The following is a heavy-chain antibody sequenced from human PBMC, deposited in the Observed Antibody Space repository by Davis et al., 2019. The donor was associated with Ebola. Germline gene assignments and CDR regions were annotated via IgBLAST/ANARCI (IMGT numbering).Heavy chain of an antibody. J-gene: IGHJ5*02. V-gene: IGHV3-30*04. CDR1: GFILSDYA. D-gene: IGHD1-26*01. Sequence: GGSLRLSCEASGFILSDYAVHWVRQAPGKGLEWVAFISYDGSEESYADSVKGRFTISRDNSKNTLYLQMNSLRAEDTAVYYCARDVGFNFNWFDPWGQGTLVTVSS. CDR3: ARDVGFNFNWFDP. CDR2: ISYDGSEE.